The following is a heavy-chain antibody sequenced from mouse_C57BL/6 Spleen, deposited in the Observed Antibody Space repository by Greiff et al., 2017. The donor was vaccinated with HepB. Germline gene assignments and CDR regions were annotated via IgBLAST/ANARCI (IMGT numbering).Heavy chain of an antibody. J-gene: IGHJ1*03. CDR1: GYTFTSYW. D-gene: IGHD2-1*01. Sequence: QVQLQQPGAELVRPGSSVKLSCKASGYTFTSYWMHWVKQRPIQGLEWIGNIDPSDSETHYNQKFKDKATLTVDKSSSTAYMQLSSLTSEDSAVYYCARGGPYGNYPRYFDVWGTGTTVTVSS. CDR2: IDPSDSET. V-gene: IGHV1-52*01. CDR3: ARGGPYGNYPRYFDV.